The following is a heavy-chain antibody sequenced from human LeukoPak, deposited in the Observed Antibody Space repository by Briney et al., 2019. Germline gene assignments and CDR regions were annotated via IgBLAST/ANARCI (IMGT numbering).Heavy chain of an antibody. CDR2: IYYSGST. V-gene: IGHV4-59*01. Sequence: SETLSLTCSVSGGSISSSYWSWIRQPPGKGLEWIGYIYYSGSTNYNPSLKSRVTMSVDTSKNQFSLRLPSETAADTAVYYCARAAQSITSAVSWFDPWGQGTLVTVST. D-gene: IGHD1-14*01. J-gene: IGHJ5*02. CDR1: GGSISSSY. CDR3: ARAAQSITSAVSWFDP.